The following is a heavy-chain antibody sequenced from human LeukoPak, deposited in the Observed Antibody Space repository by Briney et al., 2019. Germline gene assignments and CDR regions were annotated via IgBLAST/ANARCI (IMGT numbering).Heavy chain of an antibody. Sequence: PSETLSLTCTVSGGSISSSSYYWGWIRQPPGKGLEWIGSIYYSGSTYYNPSLKRRVTISVDTSKNQFSLKLSSVTAADTAVYYCARQEGHIVVVVAAIDYWGQGTLVTVSS. CDR1: GGSISSSSYY. CDR3: ARQEGHIVVVVAAIDY. CDR2: IYYSGST. V-gene: IGHV4-39*01. J-gene: IGHJ4*02. D-gene: IGHD2-15*01.